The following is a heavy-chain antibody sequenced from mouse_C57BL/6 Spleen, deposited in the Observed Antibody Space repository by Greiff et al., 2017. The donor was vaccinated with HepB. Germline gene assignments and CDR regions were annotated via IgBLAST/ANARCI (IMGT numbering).Heavy chain of an antibody. V-gene: IGHV1-26*01. D-gene: IGHD2-4*01. Sequence: EVQLQQSGPELVKPGASVKISCKASGYTFTDYYMNWVKQSHGQSLEWVGAINPNNGGTSYNQKFKGKATLTVDKSSSTAYMELRSLTSEDSAVYYCARRGVSMITTGGYYYAMDYWGQGTSVTVSS. CDR2: INPNNGGT. CDR3: ARRGVSMITTGGYYYAMDY. CDR1: GYTFTDYY. J-gene: IGHJ4*01.